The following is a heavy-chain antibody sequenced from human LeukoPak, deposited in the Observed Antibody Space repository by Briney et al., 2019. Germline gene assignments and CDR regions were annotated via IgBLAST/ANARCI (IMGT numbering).Heavy chain of an antibody. D-gene: IGHD6-13*01. CDR1: GFTVSSYE. Sequence: PGGSLRLSCSASGFTVSSYEVDCVRHAARKGLEWVSYISSSGSTKYYADSVKGRFTISRENALNSLYLQMSRLRAEDTAVYYCATVRPRQQLVVDHWGQGTLVTVSS. CDR3: ATVRPRQQLVVDH. J-gene: IGHJ4*02. CDR2: ISSSGSTK. V-gene: IGHV3-48*03.